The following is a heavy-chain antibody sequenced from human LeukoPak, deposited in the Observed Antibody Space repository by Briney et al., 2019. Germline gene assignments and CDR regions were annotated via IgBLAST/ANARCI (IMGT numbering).Heavy chain of an antibody. V-gene: IGHV4-34*01. D-gene: IGHD2-2*01. CDR3: ARGMPYYFDY. CDR1: GGSFSGYY. CDR2: INHSGST. J-gene: IGHJ4*02. Sequence: PSETLSLTCAVCGGSFSGYYWSWIRQPPGKGLEWIGEINHSGSTNYNPSLKSRVTISIDTSKNQFSLRLNSVTAADTAVYYCARGMPYYFDYWGQGTLVTVSS.